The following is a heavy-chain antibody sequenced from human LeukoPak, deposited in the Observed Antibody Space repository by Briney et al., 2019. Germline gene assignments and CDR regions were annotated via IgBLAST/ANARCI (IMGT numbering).Heavy chain of an antibody. J-gene: IGHJ4*02. D-gene: IGHD3-10*01. CDR1: GGSISSGDYY. Sequence: SSETLSLTCTVSGGSISSGDYYWSWIRQPPGKGLEWIAYIYYSGSTYYNPSLKSRVTISVDTSKNQFSLKLSSVTAADTAVYYCARSHRGVIGRYFDYWGQGTLVTVSS. CDR3: ARSHRGVIGRYFDY. V-gene: IGHV4-30-4*08. CDR2: IYYSGST.